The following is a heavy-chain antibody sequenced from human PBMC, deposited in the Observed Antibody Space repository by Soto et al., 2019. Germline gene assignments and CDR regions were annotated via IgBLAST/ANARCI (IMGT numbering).Heavy chain of an antibody. CDR2: ITSSGTTM. CDR1: GFTFSDYY. D-gene: IGHD6-13*01. J-gene: IGHJ6*02. V-gene: IGHV3-11*01. Sequence: GGSLRLSCAASGFTFSDYYMSWIRQAPGKGLEWVSYITSSGTTMYYADSVKGRFTISRDNAKNSLSLQMNSLRAEDTAVYYCARDPAGMGDYYYGMDVWGQGTTVTVSS. CDR3: ARDPAGMGDYYYGMDV.